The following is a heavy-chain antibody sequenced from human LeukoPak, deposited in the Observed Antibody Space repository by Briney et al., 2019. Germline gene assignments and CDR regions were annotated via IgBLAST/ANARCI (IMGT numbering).Heavy chain of an antibody. CDR2: IKNGGNDP. V-gene: IGHV3-23*01. D-gene: IGHD2-21*02. CDR3: ARGGHDFNPFYW. Sequence: PGGSLRLSCAASGFSFSIYAMGWVRQAPGKGLEWVSSIKNGGNDPFYADSVKGRFTISRDNSKNTLFLQLSSLTAEDSAVYYCARGGHDFNPFYWWGQGTLVTVSP. J-gene: IGHJ4*02. CDR1: GFSFSIYA.